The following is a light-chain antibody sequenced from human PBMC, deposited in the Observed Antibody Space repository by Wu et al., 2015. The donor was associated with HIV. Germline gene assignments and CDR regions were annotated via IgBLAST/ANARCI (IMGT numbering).Light chain of an antibody. CDR2: GAS. J-gene: IGKJ4*01. CDR1: QSISTR. Sequence: DIVMTQFPVTSSVSLGERATLSCWASQSISTRLAWYQQKPGQAPRLLIYGASTRATGIPDRFGGSGSGTDFTLTINRLEPVDSAVYYCQQYGSSPLTFGGGTKVE. CDR3: QQYGSSPLT. V-gene: IGKV3-20*01.